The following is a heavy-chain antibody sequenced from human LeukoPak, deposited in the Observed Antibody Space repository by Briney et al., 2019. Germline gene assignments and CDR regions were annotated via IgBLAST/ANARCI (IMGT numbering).Heavy chain of an antibody. Sequence: GGSLRLSCAASGFTFSSYAMSWVRQAPGEGLEWVSAISGSGGSTYYADSVKGRFTISRDNSKNTLYLQMNSLRAEDTAVYYCARSRSGWYSFDYWGQGTLVTVSS. J-gene: IGHJ4*02. D-gene: IGHD6-19*01. CDR2: ISGSGGST. CDR1: GFTFSSYA. V-gene: IGHV3-23*01. CDR3: ARSRSGWYSFDY.